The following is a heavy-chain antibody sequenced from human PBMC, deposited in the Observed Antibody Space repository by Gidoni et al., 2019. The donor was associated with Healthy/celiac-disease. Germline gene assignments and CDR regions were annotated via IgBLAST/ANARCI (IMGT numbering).Heavy chain of an antibody. V-gene: IGHV3-66*02. CDR2: IYSGGST. CDR1: GFTVSSNY. D-gene: IGHD6-6*01. Sequence: EVQLVESGGGLVQPGGSLRLSCAASGFTVSSNYMSWVRQAPGKGLGWVSVIYSGGSTYYADSVKGRFTISRDNSKNTLYLQMNSLRAEDTAVYYCARDRRDSSSYSWPYYYYYMDVWGKGTTVTVSS. CDR3: ARDRRDSSSYSWPYYYYYMDV. J-gene: IGHJ6*03.